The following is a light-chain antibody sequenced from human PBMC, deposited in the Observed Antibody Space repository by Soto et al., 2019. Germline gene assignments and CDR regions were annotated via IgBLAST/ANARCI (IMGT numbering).Light chain of an antibody. CDR3: QQRCNWVYT. CDR2: DAS. Sequence: EIMLTQSPATLSLSPGERATLSCRASQSVSSYLAWYQQKPGQAPRLLIYDASNRATGIPSRFSGSGSGTDFTITIRMPEPVDFAFYYCQQRCNWVYTFGQGTKLEIK. V-gene: IGKV3-11*01. CDR1: QSVSSY. J-gene: IGKJ2*01.